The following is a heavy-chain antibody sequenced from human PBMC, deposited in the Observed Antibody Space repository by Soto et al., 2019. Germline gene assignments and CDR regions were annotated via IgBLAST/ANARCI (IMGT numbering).Heavy chain of an antibody. V-gene: IGHV1-3*01. J-gene: IGHJ6*02. CDR3: ARGAMVRGVISYYYYYGMDV. CDR2: INAGNGNT. D-gene: IGHD3-10*01. CDR1: GYTFTSYA. Sequence: ASVKVSCKASGYTFTSYAMHWVRQAPGQRLEWMGWINAGNGNTKYSQKFQGRVTITRDTSASTAYMELGSLRSEDTAVYYCARGAMVRGVISYYYYYGMDVWGQGTTVTVSS.